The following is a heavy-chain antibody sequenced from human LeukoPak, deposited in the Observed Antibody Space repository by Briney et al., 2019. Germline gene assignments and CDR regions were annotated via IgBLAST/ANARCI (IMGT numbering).Heavy chain of an antibody. V-gene: IGHV4-34*01. Sequence: SETLSLTCAVYGGSFSGYYWSWIRQPPGKGLEWIGEINHSGSTNYSPSLKSRVTISVDTSKNQFSLKLSSVTAADTAVYYCARGDPYNWNDYYWGQGTLVTVSS. CDR3: ARGDPYNWNDYY. D-gene: IGHD1-20*01. CDR2: INHSGST. CDR1: GGSFSGYY. J-gene: IGHJ4*02.